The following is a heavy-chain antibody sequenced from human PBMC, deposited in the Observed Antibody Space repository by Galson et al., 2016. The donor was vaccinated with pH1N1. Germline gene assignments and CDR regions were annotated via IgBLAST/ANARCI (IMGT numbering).Heavy chain of an antibody. V-gene: IGHV5-51*03. J-gene: IGHJ3*02. CDR2: VNPGGSTI. Sequence: QSGAEVKKPGESLKISCKASGYIFTSQWIAWVRQVPGKGLEWVGVVNPGGSTIRCSPSFQGQVTISSNKSISTAYLQWISLRASDTAMYYCARKYDFGDYRGNAFDIWGQGTVVIVSS. CDR3: ARKYDFGDYRGNAFDI. D-gene: IGHD4-17*01. CDR1: GYIFTSQW.